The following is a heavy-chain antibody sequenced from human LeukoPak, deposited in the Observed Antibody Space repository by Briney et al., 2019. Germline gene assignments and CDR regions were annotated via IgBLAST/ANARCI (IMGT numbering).Heavy chain of an antibody. D-gene: IGHD3-3*01. J-gene: IGHJ4*02. Sequence: PSETLSLTCTVSGCSISSYYWSWIRQPAGKGLEWIGRIYTSGGTNSNPSLKSRITISVDTSKNPFYLKLSSVTAADSAVYYCALTHEWSRYYFDYWGQGTLVTVSS. CDR1: GCSISSYY. CDR3: ALTHEWSRYYFDY. CDR2: IYTSGGT. V-gene: IGHV4-4*07.